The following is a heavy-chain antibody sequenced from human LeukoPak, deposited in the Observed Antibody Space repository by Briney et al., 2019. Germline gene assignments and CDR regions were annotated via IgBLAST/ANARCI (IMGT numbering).Heavy chain of an antibody. CDR2: ISGSGGST. CDR1: GFTFSSYA. Sequence: GGSLRLSCAASGFTFSSYAMSWVRQAPGKGLEWVSAISGSGGSTYYADSVKGRFTISRDNSKNTLYLQMNSLRAEDTAVYYCAKDYYDFWSGPPARPYSALLLDYWGQGTLVTVSS. D-gene: IGHD3-3*01. V-gene: IGHV3-23*01. J-gene: IGHJ4*02. CDR3: AKDYYDFWSGPPARPYSALLLDY.